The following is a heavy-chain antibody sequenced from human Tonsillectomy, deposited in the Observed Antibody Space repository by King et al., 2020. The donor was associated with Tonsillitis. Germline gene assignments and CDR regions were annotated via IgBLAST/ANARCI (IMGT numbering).Heavy chain of an antibody. D-gene: IGHD4-11*01. Sequence: VQLVESGGNLVQPGGSLRLSCAASGFTFSSCWMSWVRQAPGKGLEWVAHINQDGSAKFYLDSVKGRFTISRDNAKNSLYLPMNSLRAEDTAVYYCARDGGSYTNYAFYWGQGALVTVSS. CDR2: INQDGSAK. CDR3: ARDGGSYTNYAFY. CDR1: GFTFSSCW. V-gene: IGHV3-7*03. J-gene: IGHJ4*02.